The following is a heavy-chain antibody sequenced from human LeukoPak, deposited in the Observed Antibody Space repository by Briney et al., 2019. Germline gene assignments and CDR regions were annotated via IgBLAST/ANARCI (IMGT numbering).Heavy chain of an antibody. J-gene: IGHJ4*02. V-gene: IGHV3-23*01. D-gene: IGHD3-9*01. CDR1: GFTFSHYA. CDR3: AKWGDYDVFTGYYVSDY. CDR2: ITGSGGNT. Sequence: GGSLRLFCAASGFTFSHYAMSWVRQALGKGLEWVSAITGSGGNTYYADSVKGRFTISRDNSKNTVFLQMNSLRAEDTAVYYCAKWGDYDVFTGYYVSDYWGQGTLVTVSS.